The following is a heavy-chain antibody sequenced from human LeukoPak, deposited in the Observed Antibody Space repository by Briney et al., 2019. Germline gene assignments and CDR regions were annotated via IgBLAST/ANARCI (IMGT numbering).Heavy chain of an antibody. CDR2: ISCDGSNK. CDR3: AREYYYFDL. V-gene: IGHV3-30-3*01. Sequence: PGGSLRLSCAASGFTFSSYAMHWVRQAPGKGLEWVAVISCDGSNKYYADSVKGRFTISRDNSKNTLYLQMNSLRTEDTAVYYCAREYYYFDLWGRGTLVTVSS. D-gene: IGHD3-10*01. J-gene: IGHJ2*01. CDR1: GFTFSSYA.